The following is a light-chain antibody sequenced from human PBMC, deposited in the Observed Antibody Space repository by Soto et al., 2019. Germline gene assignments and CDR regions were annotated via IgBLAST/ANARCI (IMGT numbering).Light chain of an antibody. CDR2: EVI. CDR3: SSYTSSSTLV. Sequence: QSALTQPASVSGSPGQSITISCTATSSDVGAYNYVSWYQQYPGKAPKLMIYEVINRPSGVSNRFSGSKSGNTASLIISALQAEDEADYYCSSYTSSSTLVFGGGTQLTVL. J-gene: IGLJ3*02. V-gene: IGLV2-14*01. CDR1: SSDVGAYNY.